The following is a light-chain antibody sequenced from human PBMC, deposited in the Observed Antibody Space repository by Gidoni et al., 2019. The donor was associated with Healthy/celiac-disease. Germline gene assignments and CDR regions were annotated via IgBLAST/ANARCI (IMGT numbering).Light chain of an antibody. CDR1: SSDVGGYKY. J-gene: IGLJ2*01. V-gene: IGLV2-14*03. Sequence: QSALTQPASVSGSPGRSITLSCTGTSSDVGGYKYVSWYQQHPGKAPKLMIYDVSNRPSGVSNRFSGSKSGNTASLTISGLQAEDEADYYCISYTSSSTLVFGGGTKLTVL. CDR3: ISYTSSSTLV. CDR2: DVS.